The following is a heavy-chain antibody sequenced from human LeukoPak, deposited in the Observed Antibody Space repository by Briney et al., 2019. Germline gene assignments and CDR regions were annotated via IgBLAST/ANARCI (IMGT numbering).Heavy chain of an antibody. D-gene: IGHD2-21*02. CDR1: GASISSYY. V-gene: IGHV4-4*07. CDR2: IHTSGST. Sequence: SETLSFTCTVSGASISSYYWTWIRQPAGKGPEWIGRIHTSGSTNYNPSLKSRVNMSVDTSKNQFSLKLNSVTAADTAVYYCARVTDPRYNWFDPWGQGTLVTVSS. J-gene: IGHJ5*02. CDR3: ARVTDPRYNWFDP.